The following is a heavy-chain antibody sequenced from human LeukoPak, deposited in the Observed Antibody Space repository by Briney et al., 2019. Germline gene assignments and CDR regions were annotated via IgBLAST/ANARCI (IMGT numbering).Heavy chain of an antibody. CDR1: GGSISSGGYY. J-gene: IGHJ2*01. D-gene: IGHD6-13*01. Sequence: SETLSLTCTVAGGSISSGGYYWSWIRQPPGKGPEWIGYIYHSGSTYYNPSLKSRVTISVDRSKNQFSLKLSSVTAADTAVYYCARGQLSSWSRSASENDLWGRGTLVTVSS. V-gene: IGHV4-30-2*01. CDR2: IYHSGST. CDR3: ARGQLSSWSRSASENDL.